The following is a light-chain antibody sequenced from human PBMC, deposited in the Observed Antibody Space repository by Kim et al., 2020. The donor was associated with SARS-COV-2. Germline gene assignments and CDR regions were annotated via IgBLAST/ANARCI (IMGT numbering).Light chain of an antibody. V-gene: IGKV3-11*01. J-gene: IGKJ5*01. CDR3: QQRS. Sequence: PATLSLSPVERATLSCRASQSVSSYLAWYQQKPGQAPRLLIYDASNRATGIPARFSGSGSGTDFTLTISSLEPEDFAVYYCQQRSFGQGTRLEIK. CDR2: DAS. CDR1: QSVSSY.